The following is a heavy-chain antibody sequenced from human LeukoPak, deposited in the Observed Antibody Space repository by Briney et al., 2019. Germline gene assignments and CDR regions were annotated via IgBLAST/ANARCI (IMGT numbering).Heavy chain of an antibody. D-gene: IGHD4-23*01. CDR1: GFIFNSYE. V-gene: IGHV3-48*03. CDR2: ISSSGMSI. CDR3: AGDNVANGGLDYLDS. Sequence: PGGSLRLSCVASGFIFNSYEMNWVRQAPGEGLEWVSFISSSGMSIYYADSVKGRFTISRDNAKNSLFLQMNSLRAEDTAVYYCAGDNVANGGLDYLDSWGQGNLVPGSS. J-gene: IGHJ4*02.